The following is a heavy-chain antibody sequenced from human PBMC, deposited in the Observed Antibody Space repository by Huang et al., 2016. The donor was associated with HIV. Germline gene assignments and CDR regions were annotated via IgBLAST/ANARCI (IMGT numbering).Heavy chain of an antibody. CDR1: GYTFTGYH. D-gene: IGHD3-3*01. CDR3: ARGEPTYYDFWSGYSGLDY. Sequence: QVQLVQSGTEMKKPGASVTVSCKASGYTFTGYHIHWVRQAPGQGLEWMGRINPNTGDTNEAQKFQGRVSMTRDTSISTAYMEVSRPRSDDTVVYYCARGEPTYYDFWSGYSGLDYWGQGTLVTVSS. V-gene: IGHV1-2*05. J-gene: IGHJ4*02. CDR2: INPNTGDT.